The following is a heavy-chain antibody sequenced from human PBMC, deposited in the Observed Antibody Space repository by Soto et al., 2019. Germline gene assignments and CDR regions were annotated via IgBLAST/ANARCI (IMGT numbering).Heavy chain of an antibody. Sequence: EVLLEESGGGLVKPGGSLRLSCVASGFTFTNYWMSWVRQAPGKGPEWVANIKQDGSEKNYVDSVKGRFSIPRDNAKNDLVLQMNGLRADDTAVYHCTRAGGYDFWSLFDPWGQGTLVTVSS. CDR1: GFTFTNYW. J-gene: IGHJ5*02. D-gene: IGHD3-3*01. CDR2: IKQDGSEK. CDR3: TRAGGYDFWSLFDP. V-gene: IGHV3-7*01.